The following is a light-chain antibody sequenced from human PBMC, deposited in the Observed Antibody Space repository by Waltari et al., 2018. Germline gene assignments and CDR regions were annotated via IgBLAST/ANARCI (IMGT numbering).Light chain of an antibody. V-gene: IGLV3-1*01. Sequence: SYELTQPPSVSVSPGQTASITCSGDNLGDKYACWYQQKPGQSPVLVIYQDSKRPSGIPGRFSGSNSGNTATLTISGTQAMDEADYYCQAWDSSTEVFGTGTKVTVL. J-gene: IGLJ1*01. CDR2: QDS. CDR3: QAWDSSTEV. CDR1: NLGDKY.